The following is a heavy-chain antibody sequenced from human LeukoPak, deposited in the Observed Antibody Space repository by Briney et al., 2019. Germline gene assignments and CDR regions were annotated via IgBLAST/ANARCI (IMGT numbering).Heavy chain of an antibody. D-gene: IGHD3-10*01. Sequence: ASVKVSCKVSGYTLTELSMHWVRQAPGKGFEWMGGFDPEDGETIYAQKFQGRVTMTEDTSTDTAYMELSSLRSEDTAVYYCATWGGSGSYYNVHYWGQGTLVTVSS. CDR3: ATWGGSGSYYNVHY. J-gene: IGHJ4*02. CDR1: GYTLTELS. V-gene: IGHV1-24*01. CDR2: FDPEDGET.